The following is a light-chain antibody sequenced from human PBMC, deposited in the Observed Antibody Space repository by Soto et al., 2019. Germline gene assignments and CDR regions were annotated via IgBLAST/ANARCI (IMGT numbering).Light chain of an antibody. J-gene: IGKJ2*03. CDR3: HQSPRSHFS. CDR2: AAS. Sequence: IQMTHSPSSLSASVGDRVTITCRASQDIANFLHWYQHKPGKAPRLLIYAASNLQRGVPSRFSGRGSGKELTLTINSLEPEDFASYYRHQSPRSHFSFGSGTQV. V-gene: IGKV1-39*01. CDR1: QDIANF.